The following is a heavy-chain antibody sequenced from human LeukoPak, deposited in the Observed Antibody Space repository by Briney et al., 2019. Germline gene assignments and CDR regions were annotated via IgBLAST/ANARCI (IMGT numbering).Heavy chain of an antibody. CDR2: IRYDGSNK. V-gene: IGHV3-30*02. Sequence: GGSLRLSCAASGFTFGSYGMHWVRQAPGKGLEWVAFIRYDGSNKYYADSVKGRFTISRDNSKNTLYLQMNSLRAEDTAVYYCAKGLGGDGYNLGFYWGQGTLVTVSS. CDR1: GFTFGSYG. D-gene: IGHD5-24*01. J-gene: IGHJ4*02. CDR3: AKGLGGDGYNLGFY.